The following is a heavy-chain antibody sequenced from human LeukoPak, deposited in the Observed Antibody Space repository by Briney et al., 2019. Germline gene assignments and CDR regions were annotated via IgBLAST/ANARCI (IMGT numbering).Heavy chain of an antibody. Sequence: SETLSLTCAVYGGSFSGYYWSWIRQPPGKGLEWIAEINHSGSTNYNPSLKSRVTISVDTSKSQFSLKLSSVTAADTAVYYCARGGYYDTFDYWGQGTLVTVSS. CDR3: ARGGYYDTFDY. CDR1: GGSFSGYY. CDR2: INHSGST. V-gene: IGHV4-34*01. D-gene: IGHD3-22*01. J-gene: IGHJ4*02.